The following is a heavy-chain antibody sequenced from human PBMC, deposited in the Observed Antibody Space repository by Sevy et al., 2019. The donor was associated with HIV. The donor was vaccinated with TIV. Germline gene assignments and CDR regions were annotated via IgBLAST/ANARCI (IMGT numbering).Heavy chain of an antibody. CDR2: INSDSGVT. Sequence: ASVKVSCKASGYIFTDYYIHWVRQAPGQGLEWMAWINSDSGVTNYALRFQGEVTVTRDTSLSTAYLELSRLKSNDTAIYYCARLTTQPTSDLYGMDVWGQGTRVTVSS. CDR3: ARLTTQPTSDLYGMDV. CDR1: GYIFTDYY. V-gene: IGHV1-2*02. D-gene: IGHD4-4*01. J-gene: IGHJ6*02.